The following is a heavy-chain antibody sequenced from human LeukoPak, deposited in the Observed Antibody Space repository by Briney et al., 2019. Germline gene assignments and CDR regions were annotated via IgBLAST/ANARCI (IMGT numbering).Heavy chain of an antibody. D-gene: IGHD1-26*01. CDR3: ASYIVGPTLDY. V-gene: IGHV3-21*01. CDR2: ISSSSSYI. Sequence: GGSLRLSCAASGFTFSSYSMNWVRQAPGKGLEWVSCISSSSSYIYYADSVKGRFTISRDNAKNSLYLQMNSLRAEDTAVYYCASYIVGPTLDYWGQGTLVTVSS. J-gene: IGHJ4*02. CDR1: GFTFSSYS.